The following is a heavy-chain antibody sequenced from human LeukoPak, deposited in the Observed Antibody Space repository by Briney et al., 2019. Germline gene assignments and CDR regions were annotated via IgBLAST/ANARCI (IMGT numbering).Heavy chain of an antibody. V-gene: IGHV3-23*01. CDR1: GVTLRHFA. J-gene: IGHJ4*02. Sequence: PGGSLRLSCAASGVTLRHFAMNWGRQAPGKGLEWVSSIASDGDTFYADAVKGRFTISRDVSENTLQLQMNSLRADDTALYFCANEAHRHLDLHNWGQGTVVTVSA. CDR3: ANEAHRHLDLHN. CDR2: IASDGDT.